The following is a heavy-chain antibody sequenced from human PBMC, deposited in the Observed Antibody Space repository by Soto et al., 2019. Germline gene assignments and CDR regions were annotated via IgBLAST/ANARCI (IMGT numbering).Heavy chain of an antibody. V-gene: IGHV1-2*02. CDR3: ASYNWNYYYGMDV. J-gene: IGHJ6*02. CDR2: INPNSGGT. D-gene: IGHD1-20*01. Sequence: ASVKVSCEASGYTFTSYGMHWVRQAPGQGLEWMGWINPNSGGTNYAQKFQGRVTMTRDTSISTAYMELSRLRSDDTAVYYCASYNWNYYYGMDVWGQGTTVTVSS. CDR1: GYTFTSYG.